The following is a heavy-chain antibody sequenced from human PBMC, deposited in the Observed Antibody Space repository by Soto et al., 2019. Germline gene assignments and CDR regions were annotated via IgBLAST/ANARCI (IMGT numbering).Heavy chain of an antibody. V-gene: IGHV5-10-1*01. Sequence: GESLKISCKGSGYSFTSYWISWVRQMPGKGLEWMGRIDPSDSYTNYSPSFQGHVTISADKSISTAYLQWSSLKASDTAMYYCASRTTPYYYDSSGYYYGPYYYGMDVWGQGTTVTVSS. CDR1: GYSFTSYW. J-gene: IGHJ6*02. D-gene: IGHD3-22*01. CDR3: ASRTTPYYYDSSGYYYGPYYYGMDV. CDR2: IDPSDSYT.